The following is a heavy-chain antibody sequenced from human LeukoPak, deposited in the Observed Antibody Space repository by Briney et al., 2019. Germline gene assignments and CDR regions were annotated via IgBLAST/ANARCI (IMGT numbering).Heavy chain of an antibody. Sequence: ASVKVSCKASGYTFTGYYMHWVRQAPGQGLEWMGWINPNSGGTNYAQKFQGRVIMTRDTSISTAYMELSRLRSDDTAVYYCARRKAVVAATTIFDYWGQGTLVTVSS. J-gene: IGHJ4*02. D-gene: IGHD2-15*01. V-gene: IGHV1-2*02. CDR1: GYTFTGYY. CDR3: ARRKAVVAATTIFDY. CDR2: INPNSGGT.